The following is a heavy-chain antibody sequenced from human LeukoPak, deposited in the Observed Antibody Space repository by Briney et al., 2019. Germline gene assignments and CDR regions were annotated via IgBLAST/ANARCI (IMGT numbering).Heavy chain of an antibody. J-gene: IGHJ4*02. Sequence: GGSLRLSCAASGFTFSSYGMHWVRQAPGKGLEWVAVIWYDGSNKYYADSVKGRFTISRDNSKNTLYLQMNSLRAEDTAVCYCARDHPTVTTGWDYWGQGTLVTVSS. CDR2: IWYDGSNK. D-gene: IGHD4-17*01. CDR3: ARDHPTVTTGWDY. V-gene: IGHV3-33*01. CDR1: GFTFSSYG.